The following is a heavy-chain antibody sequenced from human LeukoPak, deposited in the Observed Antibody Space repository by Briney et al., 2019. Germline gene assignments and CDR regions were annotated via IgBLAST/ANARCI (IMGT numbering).Heavy chain of an antibody. Sequence: PGGSLRLSCAASTFTLSDYWMTWVRQAPGKGLEWVANIKEDGSQENYVDSVKGRFTISRDNAENSLYLHMNRLRAEDTAVYYCARDQSHYHDSPTAYYDAFDLWGQGTMVTVSS. J-gene: IGHJ3*01. CDR2: IKEDGSQE. V-gene: IGHV3-7*01. CDR1: TFTLSDYW. CDR3: ARDQSHYHDSPTAYYDAFDL. D-gene: IGHD3-22*01.